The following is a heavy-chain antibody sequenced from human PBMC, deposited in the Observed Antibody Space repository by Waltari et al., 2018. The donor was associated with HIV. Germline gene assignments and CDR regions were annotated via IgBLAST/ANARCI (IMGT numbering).Heavy chain of an antibody. CDR2: IYTSGST. D-gene: IGHD3-3*01. CDR1: GGSISSGSYY. CDR3: AGGMIFGVVTGSY. Sequence: QVQLQESGPGLVKPSQTLSLTCTVSGGSISSGSYYWSWIRQPAGKGLEWIGRIYTSGSTNYNPSLKSRVTISVDTSKNQFSRKLSSVTAADTAVYDCAGGMIFGVVTGSYWGQGTLVTVSS. J-gene: IGHJ4*02. V-gene: IGHV4-61*02.